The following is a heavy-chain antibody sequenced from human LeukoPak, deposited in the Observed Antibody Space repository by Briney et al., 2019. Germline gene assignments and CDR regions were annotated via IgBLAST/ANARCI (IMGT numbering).Heavy chain of an antibody. V-gene: IGHV3-23*01. Sequence: PGGSLRLSCAASGFTVSSNYMSWVRQAPGKGLEWVSAISGSGGSTYYADSVKGRFTISRDNSKNTLYLQMNSLRAEDTAVYYCAKGPGDYGEGGYFQHWGQGTLVTVSS. J-gene: IGHJ1*01. CDR1: GFTVSSNY. CDR3: AKGPGDYGEGGYFQH. CDR2: ISGSGGST. D-gene: IGHD4-17*01.